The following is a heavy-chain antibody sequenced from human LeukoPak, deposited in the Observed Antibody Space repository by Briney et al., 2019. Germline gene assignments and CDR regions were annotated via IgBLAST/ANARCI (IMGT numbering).Heavy chain of an antibody. CDR2: IYYSGNT. CDR1: GGSISSSYSY. CDR3: ARAHSIASYYYGVDV. D-gene: IGHD2/OR15-2a*01. V-gene: IGHV4-39*07. J-gene: IGHJ6*02. Sequence: SETLSLTCTVSGGSISSSYSYCGWIRQPPGKGLEWIGNIYYSGNTYYSPSLTSRVTLSVDTSENQFSLKLSSVTAADTAVYYCARAHSIASYYYGVDVWGQGTTVTVSS.